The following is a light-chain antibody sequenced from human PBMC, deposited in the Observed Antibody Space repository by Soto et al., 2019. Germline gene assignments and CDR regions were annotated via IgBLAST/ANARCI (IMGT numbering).Light chain of an antibody. Sequence: DILMTQSPSSLSASVGDRVTITCQASQDITNYLNWYQQKPGKAPKLLIYGASTLETGVPSRFSGSGAGTDFTFTISSLQPEDIATYYCQQYDNLPLTFGGGTKVESK. J-gene: IGKJ4*01. CDR3: QQYDNLPLT. CDR2: GAS. V-gene: IGKV1-33*01. CDR1: QDITNY.